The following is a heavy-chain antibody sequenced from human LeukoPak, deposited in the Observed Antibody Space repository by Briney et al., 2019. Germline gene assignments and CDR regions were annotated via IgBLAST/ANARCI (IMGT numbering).Heavy chain of an antibody. J-gene: IGHJ6*03. D-gene: IGHD4-11*01. CDR3: ARAWADYSNYYPPEFRAYMDV. V-gene: IGHV1-69*05. Sequence: GSSVKVSCKASGGTFSSYAISWVRQAPGQGLEWMGGIIPIFGTANYAQKFQGRVTTTTDESTSTAYMELSSLRSEDTAVYYCARAWADYSNYYPPEFRAYMDVWGKGTTVTVSS. CDR2: IIPIFGTA. CDR1: GGTFSSYA.